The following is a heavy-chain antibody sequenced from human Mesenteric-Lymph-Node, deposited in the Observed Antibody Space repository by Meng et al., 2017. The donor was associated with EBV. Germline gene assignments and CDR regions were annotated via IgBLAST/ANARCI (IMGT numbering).Heavy chain of an antibody. CDR1: GGSISSDNG. CDR3: ASVIYGSGLNSWFDP. J-gene: IGHJ5*02. Sequence: QVKQEGSGPRLVKPSGTLSLTRAVSGGSISSDNGGTWVRQPPGKGLEWIGEIHHSGATNYNPSLKSRVTISVDKSKTQFSLKLSSVTAADAAVYFCASVIYGSGLNSWFDPWGHGTLVTVSS. CDR2: IHHSGAT. D-gene: IGHD3-10*01. V-gene: IGHV4-4*02.